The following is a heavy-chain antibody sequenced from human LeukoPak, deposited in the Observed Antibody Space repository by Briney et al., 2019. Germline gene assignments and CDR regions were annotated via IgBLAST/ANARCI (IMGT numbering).Heavy chain of an antibody. V-gene: IGHV1-2*02. CDR1: GYTFTGYY. CDR2: INPNSGGT. CDR3: ARANMDDRSGWYRFDY. Sequence: GASVKVSCKASGYTFTGYYIHWVRQAPGQGLEWMGWINPNSGGTNYAQKFQGRVTMTRDTSISTAYMELSRLRSDDTAVYYCARANMDDRSGWYRFDYWGQGTLVTVSS. J-gene: IGHJ4*02. D-gene: IGHD6-19*01.